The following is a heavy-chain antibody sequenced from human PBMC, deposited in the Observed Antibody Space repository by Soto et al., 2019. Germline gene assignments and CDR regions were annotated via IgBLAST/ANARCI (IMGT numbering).Heavy chain of an antibody. CDR3: SRLRCLLQTIDY. D-gene: IGHD4-4*01. V-gene: IGHV5-51*01. CDR2: SVPLDSYT. J-gene: IGHJ4*02. CDR1: GYTFTNYW. Sequence: GESLKISFQCSGYTFTNYWIPWVRHMPGSGLEWGVVSVPLDSYTRYNPSFEGQVTISADRSIATAYLQWTSLKASDTATYFCSRLRCLLQTIDYWGQGTPVTVSS.